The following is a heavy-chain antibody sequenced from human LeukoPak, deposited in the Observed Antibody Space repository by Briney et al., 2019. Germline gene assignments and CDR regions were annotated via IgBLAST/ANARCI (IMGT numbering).Heavy chain of an antibody. V-gene: IGHV3-48*02. CDR3: ARPDEQQLVRDAFDI. CDR2: ISSRSSTI. J-gene: IGHJ3*02. D-gene: IGHD6-13*01. Sequence: GGSLRLSCAASGFTFHFYSMTWVRQAPGKGLEWVSYISSRSSTIYYTDSVKGRFTVSRDNAKNSLNLQMNSLRDEDTAVYYCARPDEQQLVRDAFDIWGQGTMVTVSS. CDR1: GFTFHFYS.